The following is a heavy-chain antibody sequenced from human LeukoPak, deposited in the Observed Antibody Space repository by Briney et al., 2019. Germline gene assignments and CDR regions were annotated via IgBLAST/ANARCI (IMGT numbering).Heavy chain of an antibody. D-gene: IGHD5-24*01. CDR2: INSDGSST. CDR3: ARSRRDSSYYMDV. J-gene: IGHJ6*03. CDR1: GFTFSSYW. V-gene: IGHV3-74*01. Sequence: GGSLRLSCAASGFTFSSYWMHWVRQAPGKGLVWVSRINSDGSSTSYADSVKGRFTISRDNAKNTLYLQMNSLRAEDTAVYYCARSRRDSSYYMDVWGKGTTVTVSS.